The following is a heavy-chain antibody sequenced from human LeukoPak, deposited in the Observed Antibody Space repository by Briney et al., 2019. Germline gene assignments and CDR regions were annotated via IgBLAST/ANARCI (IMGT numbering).Heavy chain of an antibody. CDR1: GAYIGTYY. V-gene: IGHV4-59*08. Sequence: SETLSLTSSVSGAYIGTYYWRWMRQAPGERLEWIGSISPDGYNLTTPSLRSRVTITRDTSENQFSLILSSVTAADTAVYYCTRHDVVPVLGHGMADWGQGTTVTVAS. CDR3: TRHDVVPVLGHGMAD. J-gene: IGHJ6*02. CDR2: ISPDGYN. D-gene: IGHD2-2*01.